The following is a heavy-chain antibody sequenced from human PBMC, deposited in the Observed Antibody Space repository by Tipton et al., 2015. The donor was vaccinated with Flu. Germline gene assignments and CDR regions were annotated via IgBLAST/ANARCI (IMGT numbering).Heavy chain of an antibody. CDR1: GGSISSYY. V-gene: IGHV4-4*07. D-gene: IGHD3-22*01. Sequence: TLSLTCTVSGGSISSYYWSWIRQPAGKGLEWIGRIYTSGSTNYNHSLKSRVTMSVDTSKNQFSLKLSSVTAADTAVYYCARDFSHYYDSIGNDYWGQGTLVTVSS. CDR3: ARDFSHYYDSIGNDY. J-gene: IGHJ4*02. CDR2: IYTSGST.